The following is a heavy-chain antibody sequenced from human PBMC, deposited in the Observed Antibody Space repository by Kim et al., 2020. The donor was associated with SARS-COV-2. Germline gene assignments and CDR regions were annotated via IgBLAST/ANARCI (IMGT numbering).Heavy chain of an antibody. J-gene: IGHJ4*02. CDR1: GFTFSNYG. CDR2: ITGSCDIT. V-gene: IGHV3-23*01. D-gene: IGHD6-13*01. Sequence: GGSLRLSCVASGFTFSNYGMTWVRQAPGGGLEWVSGITGSCDITPYADSVKGRSTISRDKSKHTLYLQMSSPRAEETAIYYCANPRQPDYWGQGTLVTVSS. CDR3: ANPRQPDY.